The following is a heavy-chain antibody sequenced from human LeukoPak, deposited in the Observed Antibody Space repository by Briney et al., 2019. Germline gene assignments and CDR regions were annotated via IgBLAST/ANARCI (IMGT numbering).Heavy chain of an antibody. V-gene: IGHV4-61*08. CDR3: ARLSPLDRVSIGLDY. Sequence: PSETLSLTCAVSGGSISSGGYSWSWIRQPPGKGLEWIGYIYYSGSTNYNPSLKSRVTISVDTSKNQFSLKLSSVTAADTAVYYCARLSPLDRVSIGLDYWGQGTLVTVSS. D-gene: IGHD3-3*01. CDR2: IYYSGST. CDR1: GGSISSGGYS. J-gene: IGHJ4*02.